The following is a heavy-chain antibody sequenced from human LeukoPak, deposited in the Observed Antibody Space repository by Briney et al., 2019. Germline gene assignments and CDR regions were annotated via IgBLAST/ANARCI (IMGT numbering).Heavy chain of an antibody. V-gene: IGHV4-59*01. CDR3: ARSMEYYDYLSGYMQTSHFDD. J-gene: IGHJ4*02. CDR2: IYYSGCT. CDR1: GGSISSYY. Sequence: SETLSLTCTVSGGSISSYYWSWIRQPPAKGREGVGYIYYSGCTNYNPSLKSRVTISVDTSKNQFSLKLSSVTAAGTAACYCARSMEYYDYLSGYMQTSHFDDGGQGTLVTVSS. D-gene: IGHD3-3*01.